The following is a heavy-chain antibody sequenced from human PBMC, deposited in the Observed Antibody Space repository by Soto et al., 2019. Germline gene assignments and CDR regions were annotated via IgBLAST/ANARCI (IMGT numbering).Heavy chain of an antibody. D-gene: IGHD5-12*01. CDR2: ISGSGVST. Sequence: GGSLRLSCATSGFTFTNYAMTWVRQGPGKGLEWVSSISGSGVSTYFADSVKGRFTISRDNSKNTLYLHMNSLRAEDTAVYYCAKVFQGYSGYIQSWG. J-gene: IGHJ5*01. CDR1: GFTFTNYA. V-gene: IGHV3-23*01. CDR3: AKVFQGYSGYIQS.